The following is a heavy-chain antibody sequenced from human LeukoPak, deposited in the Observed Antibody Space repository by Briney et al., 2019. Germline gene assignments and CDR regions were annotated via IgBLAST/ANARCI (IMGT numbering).Heavy chain of an antibody. CDR2: ISWNSGSI. V-gene: IGHV3-9*03. D-gene: IGHD1-26*01. CDR1: GFTFDDYA. CDR3: AKDTLVGATTGAFDI. J-gene: IGHJ3*02. Sequence: GGSLRLSCAGSGFTFDDYAMHWVRQGPGKGLEWVSGISWNSGSIGYADSVKGRFTISRDNAKNSLYLQMNSLRAEDMALYYCAKDTLVGATTGAFDIWGQGTMVTVSS.